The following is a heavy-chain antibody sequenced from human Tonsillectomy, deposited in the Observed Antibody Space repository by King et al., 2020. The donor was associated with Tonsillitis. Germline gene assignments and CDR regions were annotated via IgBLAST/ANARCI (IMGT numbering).Heavy chain of an antibody. CDR3: ARFPPEWLGGAFDI. V-gene: IGHV4-34*01. CDR2: INHSGST. CDR1: GGSCSGYY. J-gene: IGHJ3*02. D-gene: IGHD6-19*01. Sequence: VQLQQWGAGLLKPSETLSLTCAVYGGSCSGYYWSWIRQPPGKGLEWLGEINHSGSTKYNPSLKSRVNISVDTSQNQFSLKLSSATAAGTAVYYCARFPPEWLGGAFDIWGQGTMVAVSS.